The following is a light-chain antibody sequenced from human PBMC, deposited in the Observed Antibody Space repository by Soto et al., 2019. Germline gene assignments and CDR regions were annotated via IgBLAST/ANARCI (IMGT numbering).Light chain of an antibody. J-gene: IGKJ5*01. CDR1: QSISSW. V-gene: IGKV1-39*01. CDR2: AAS. CDR3: QQSYSTPIT. Sequence: DIQMTQSPSTLSASVGDRVTMSCRASQSISSWLAWYQQKPGKAPKLLIYAASSLQSGVPSRFSGSGSGTDFTLTISSLQPEDFATYYCQQSYSTPITFGQGTRLEIK.